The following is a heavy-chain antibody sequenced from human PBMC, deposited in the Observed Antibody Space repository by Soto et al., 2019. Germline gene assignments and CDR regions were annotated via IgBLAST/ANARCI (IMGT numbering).Heavy chain of an antibody. CDR3: ARGSLVVIDGNWFDP. D-gene: IGHD3-22*01. V-gene: IGHV3-23*01. Sequence: WGSRRLSGSASGFTFSIFAMSWVRQAPGKGLEWVSGISGSDGSTYYADSVKGRFTISRDNSKNTLYLQVSSLSAEDTAVYYCARGSLVVIDGNWFDPWGQGNLVTVSS. J-gene: IGHJ5*02. CDR1: GFTFSIFA. CDR2: ISGSDGST.